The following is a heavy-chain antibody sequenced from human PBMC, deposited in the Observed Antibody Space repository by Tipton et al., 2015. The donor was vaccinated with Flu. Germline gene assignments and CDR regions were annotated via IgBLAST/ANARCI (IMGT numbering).Heavy chain of an antibody. Sequence: TLSLTCAVYGGSFSGYYWSWIRQPPGKGLEWIGEINHSGSTNYNPSLKSRVTISVDTAVYYCARAPLTIFGVVYPKYYYYYYGMDVWGQGTTVTVSS. CDR1: GGSFSGYY. J-gene: IGHJ6*02. CDR2: INHSGST. D-gene: IGHD3-3*01. V-gene: IGHV4-34*01. CDR3: YYYGMDV.